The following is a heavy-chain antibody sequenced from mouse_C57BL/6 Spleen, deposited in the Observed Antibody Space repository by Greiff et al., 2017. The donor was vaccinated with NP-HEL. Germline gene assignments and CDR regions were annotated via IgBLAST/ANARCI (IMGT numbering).Heavy chain of an antibody. CDR1: GFTFSDYY. V-gene: IGHV5-12*01. Sequence: DVKLVESGGGLVQPGGSLKLSCAASGFTFSDYYMYWVRQTPEKRLEWVAYISNGGGSTYYPDTVKGRFTISRDNAKNTLYLQMSRLKSEDTAMYYCARQNYGRGMDYWGQGTSVTVSS. CDR3: ARQNYGRGMDY. D-gene: IGHD1-1*01. J-gene: IGHJ4*01. CDR2: ISNGGGST.